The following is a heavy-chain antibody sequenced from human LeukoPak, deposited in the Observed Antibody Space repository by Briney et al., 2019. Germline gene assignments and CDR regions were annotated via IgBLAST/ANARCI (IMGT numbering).Heavy chain of an antibody. CDR2: IDHSGDT. CDR1: GGSISGFY. V-gene: IGHV4-34*01. Sequence: PSETLSLTCAVYGGSISGFYSTWIRQPPRKGLEWIGEIDHSGDTNYNPSLKSRAIVSVDTSKSQFSLKRTSVTAADAAVYYCARGSPFQEWGQGTLVTVSS. CDR3: ARGSPFQE. J-gene: IGHJ1*01.